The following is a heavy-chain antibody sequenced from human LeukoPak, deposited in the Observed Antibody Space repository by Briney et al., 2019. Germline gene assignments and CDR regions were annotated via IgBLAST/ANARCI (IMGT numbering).Heavy chain of an antibody. CDR3: AKLGGKVPAAMPFDY. Sequence: QPGGSPRLSCAASGFTFSSYGMSWVRQAPGKGLEWVSAISGSGGSTYYADSVKGRFTISRDNSKNTLYLQMNSLRAEDTAVYYCAKLGGKVPAAMPFDYWGQGTLVTVSS. D-gene: IGHD2-2*01. V-gene: IGHV3-23*01. CDR2: ISGSGGST. J-gene: IGHJ4*02. CDR1: GFTFSSYG.